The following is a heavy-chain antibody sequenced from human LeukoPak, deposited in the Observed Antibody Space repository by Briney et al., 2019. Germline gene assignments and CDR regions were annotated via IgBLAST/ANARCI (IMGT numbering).Heavy chain of an antibody. CDR1: GGSISSGGYY. J-gene: IGHJ4*02. D-gene: IGHD3-22*01. CDR3: ARDRAGGYYGQYFDY. Sequence: SETLSLTCTVSGGSISSGGYYWSWIRQHPGTGLEWIGYIYYSGSTYYNPSLKSRVTISVDTSKNQFSLKLSSVTAADTAVYYCARDRAGGYYGQYFDYWGQGTLVTVSS. CDR2: IYYSGST. V-gene: IGHV4-31*03.